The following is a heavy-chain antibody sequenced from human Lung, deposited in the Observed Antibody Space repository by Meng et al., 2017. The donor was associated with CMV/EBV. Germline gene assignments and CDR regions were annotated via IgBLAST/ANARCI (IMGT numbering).Heavy chain of an antibody. Sequence: ASVXVSXKASGYTFTSYDINWVRQATGQGLEWMGWMNPNSGNTGYAQNFQGRVTMTRNTSISTVYMELSGLRSEDTAVYYCARRRGGSSWGDFDYWARGPWAPFP. J-gene: IGHJ4*02. V-gene: IGHV1-8*01. D-gene: IGHD6-6*01. CDR1: GYTFTSYD. CDR2: MNPNSGNT. CDR3: ARRRGGSSWGDFDY.